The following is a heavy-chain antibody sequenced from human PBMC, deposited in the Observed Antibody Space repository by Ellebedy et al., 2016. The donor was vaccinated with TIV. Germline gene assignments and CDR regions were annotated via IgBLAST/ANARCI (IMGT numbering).Heavy chain of an antibody. Sequence: GESLKISXAASGFTFSSYGMHWVRQAPGKGLEWVADISYDGSNKYYADSVKGRFTISRDNSKNTLYLQMNSLRAEDTAVYYCAKDPARNFDYWGQGTLVTVSS. J-gene: IGHJ4*02. V-gene: IGHV3-30*18. CDR2: ISYDGSNK. D-gene: IGHD1-14*01. CDR1: GFTFSSYG. CDR3: AKDPARNFDY.